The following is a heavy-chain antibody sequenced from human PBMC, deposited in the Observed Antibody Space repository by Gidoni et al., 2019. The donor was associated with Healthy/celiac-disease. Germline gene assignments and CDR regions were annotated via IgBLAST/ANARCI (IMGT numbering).Heavy chain of an antibody. Sequence: QAQLVESGGGEVQPGRSLRRSCAASGFTFSSYAMHWVRQAPGKWLEWGAVISFDGSNKYYADSVKGLFTISRDTSKNTLYLQMNSLRAEDTAVSYCARDDLDTAMVTSDYWGQGTLVTVSS. D-gene: IGHD5-18*01. CDR1: GFTFSSYA. CDR3: ARDDLDTAMVTSDY. CDR2: ISFDGSNK. V-gene: IGHV3-30-3*01. J-gene: IGHJ4*02.